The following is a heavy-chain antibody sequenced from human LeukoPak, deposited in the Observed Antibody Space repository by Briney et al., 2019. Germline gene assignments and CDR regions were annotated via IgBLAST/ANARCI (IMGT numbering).Heavy chain of an antibody. CDR2: INPKSGSP. D-gene: IGHD2-21*02. V-gene: IGHV1-2*02. J-gene: IGHJ4*02. CDR3: ARDDSPLTKVTAYDY. CDR1: GYTFTRYY. Sequence: GASVKVSCKASGYTFTRYYIHWVRHAPGQGLEWMGWINPKSGSPNYAQRFQGRISMTRDTSISTVYLEVTSLRSDDTAVYYCARDDSPLTKVTAYDYWGQGTLVIVSS.